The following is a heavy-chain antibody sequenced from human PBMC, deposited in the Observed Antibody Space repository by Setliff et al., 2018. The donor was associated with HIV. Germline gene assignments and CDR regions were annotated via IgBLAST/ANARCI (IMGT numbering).Heavy chain of an antibody. CDR2: INHSGST. CDR1: GGSFSGYY. V-gene: IGHV4-34*01. CDR3: SIYYYYYMDV. Sequence: PSETLSLTCAVYGGSFSGYYWSWIRQPPGKGLEWIGEINHSGSTNYNPSLKSRVTISVDTSKNQLSLKLSSVTAADTAVYYCSIYYYYYMDVWGKGTTVTVSS. J-gene: IGHJ6*03. D-gene: IGHD2-21*01.